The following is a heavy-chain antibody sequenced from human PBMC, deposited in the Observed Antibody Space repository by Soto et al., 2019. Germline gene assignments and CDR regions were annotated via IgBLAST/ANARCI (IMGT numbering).Heavy chain of an antibody. D-gene: IGHD6-19*01. V-gene: IGHV1-69*01. CDR3: ARANSSGWYYYYYGMDV. CDR2: IIPIFGTA. J-gene: IGHJ6*02. Sequence: QVQLVQSGAEVKKPGSSVKVSCKASGGTFSSYAISWVRQAPGQGLEWMGGIIPIFGTANYAQKFQGRVTITADESPSTAYMELSSLRSEDTAVYYCARANSSGWYYYYYGMDVWGQGTTVTVSS. CDR1: GGTFSSYA.